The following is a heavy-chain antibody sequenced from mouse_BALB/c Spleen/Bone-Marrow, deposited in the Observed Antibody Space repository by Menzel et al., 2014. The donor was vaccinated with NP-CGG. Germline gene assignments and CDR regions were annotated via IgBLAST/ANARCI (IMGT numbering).Heavy chain of an antibody. CDR1: GFTFSNYG. J-gene: IGHJ2*01. V-gene: IGHV5-6-3*01. CDR3: VRGNYGNYVDYFDF. Sequence: EVHLVESGGGLVQPGGSLKLSCAASGFTFSNYGMSWVRQTPDKRLELVATINSNGSSTYYPDSVKGRFTISRDTAKNTLYLQMSSLKSEETAMYYCVRGNYGNYVDYFDFWGQGTTLIVSS. CDR2: INSNGSST. D-gene: IGHD2-1*01.